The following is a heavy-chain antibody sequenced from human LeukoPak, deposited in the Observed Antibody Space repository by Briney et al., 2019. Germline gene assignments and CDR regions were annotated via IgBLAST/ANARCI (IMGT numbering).Heavy chain of an antibody. D-gene: IGHD2-21*02. Sequence: GGSLRLSCAASGFTFSSYAMSWVRQAPGRGLEWVSAISGSGGSTYYADSVKGRFTISRDNSKNTLYLQMNSLRAEDTAVYYCAKGSGVTGRPRWFDPWGQGTLVTVSS. CDR2: ISGSGGST. J-gene: IGHJ5*02. V-gene: IGHV3-23*01. CDR1: GFTFSSYA. CDR3: AKGSGVTGRPRWFDP.